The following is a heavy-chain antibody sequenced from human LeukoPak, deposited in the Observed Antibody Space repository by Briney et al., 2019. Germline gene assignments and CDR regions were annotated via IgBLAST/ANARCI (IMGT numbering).Heavy chain of an antibody. CDR1: GFPFDDYG. J-gene: IGHJ4*02. V-gene: IGHV3-21*01. CDR2: ISSSSSYI. D-gene: IGHD4-17*01. CDR3: ARAGIDYGDYLYYFDY. Sequence: GGSLRLSCAASGFPFDDYGMHWVRQAPGKGLEWVSSISSSSSYIYYADSVKGRFTISRDNAKNSLYLQMNSLRAEDTAVYYCARAGIDYGDYLYYFDYWGQGTLVTVSS.